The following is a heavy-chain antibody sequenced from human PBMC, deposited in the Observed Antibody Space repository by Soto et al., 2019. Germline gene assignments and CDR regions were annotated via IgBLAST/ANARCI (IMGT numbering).Heavy chain of an antibody. J-gene: IGHJ6*02. CDR1: GYSLSSGYY. D-gene: IGHD4-17*01. CDR2: IYHSGST. CDR3: ARDYGDYDAYYYYYGMDV. Sequence: SETLSLTCAVSGYSLSSGYYWGWIRPPPGKGLEWIGSIYHSGSTYYNPSLKSRVTISVDTSKNQFSLKLSSVTAADTAVYYCARDYGDYDAYYYYYGMDVWGQGTTVTVSS. V-gene: IGHV4-38-2*02.